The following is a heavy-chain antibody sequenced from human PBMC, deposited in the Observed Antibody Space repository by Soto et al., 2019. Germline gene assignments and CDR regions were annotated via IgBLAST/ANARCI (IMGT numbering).Heavy chain of an antibody. J-gene: IGHJ3*02. CDR3: AKGLLAIVGTTLPRDAFYI. CDR1: GFSFTTYV. Sequence: GGSLRLSCAASGFSFTTYVMHWVRQAPGKGLEWVAVISHDGSYKYYGDAVKGRFTISRDTSKNAVYLEMNSLRPEDTAVYYCAKGLLAIVGTTLPRDAFYIWGQGTMVTVSS. D-gene: IGHD1-26*01. CDR2: ISHDGSYK. V-gene: IGHV3-30*18.